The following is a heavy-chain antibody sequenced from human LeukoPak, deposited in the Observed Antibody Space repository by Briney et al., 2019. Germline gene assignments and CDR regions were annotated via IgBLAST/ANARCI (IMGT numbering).Heavy chain of an antibody. D-gene: IGHD6-13*01. Sequence: GRSLRLSCAASGFTFSSYGMHWVRQAPGKGLEWVAVISYDGSNKYYADSVKGRFTISRDNAKNTLYLQMNSLRAEDPAVYYCARERGGSSSWYLLYWGQGTLVTVSS. CDR3: ARERGGSSSWYLLY. CDR2: ISYDGSNK. CDR1: GFTFSSYG. V-gene: IGHV3-30*03. J-gene: IGHJ4*02.